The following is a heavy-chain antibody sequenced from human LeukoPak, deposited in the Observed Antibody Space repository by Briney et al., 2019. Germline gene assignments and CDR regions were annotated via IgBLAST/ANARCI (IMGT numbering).Heavy chain of an antibody. CDR1: GLTFSSYS. Sequence: GGSLRLSCAASGLTFSSYSMHWVRQAPGKGLEWVAVISYDGSNKYYADSVKGRFTISRDDSKNTLYLQMNSLRAEDTAVYYCARVASTWYDFQYWGQGTLVIVSS. D-gene: IGHD6-13*01. V-gene: IGHV3-30*04. CDR2: ISYDGSNK. CDR3: ARVASTWYDFQY. J-gene: IGHJ1*01.